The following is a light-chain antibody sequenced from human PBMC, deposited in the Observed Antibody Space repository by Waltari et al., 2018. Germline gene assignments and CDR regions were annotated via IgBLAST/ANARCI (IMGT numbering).Light chain of an antibody. J-gene: IGKJ2*01. V-gene: IGKV2-30*02. CDR2: KVS. CDR1: QSLLHSDGNTY. Sequence: DVVMTQSPLSLPVTLGQPASISCRSSQSLLHSDGNTYLSWFQQRPGQSPRRLIYKVSNRDSWVPDRFIGSGSGTDFTLKISRVEAEDLGVYYCMQGTHWPRYTFGQGTKLDIK. CDR3: MQGTHWPRYT.